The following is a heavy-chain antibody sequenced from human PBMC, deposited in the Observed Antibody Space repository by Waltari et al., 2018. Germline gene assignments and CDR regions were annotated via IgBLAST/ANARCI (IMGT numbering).Heavy chain of an antibody. D-gene: IGHD3-10*01. CDR1: GYNFVGYG. V-gene: IGHV1-18*01. CDR3: ARDRIRKDF. CDR2: RTNYNGKA. Sequence: QVQLVQSGPEVKKPGASVKVSCKTSGYNFVGYGISWVRQAPGQGLEWMGYRTNYNGKAKYAQKCQGRVTLTTDTSTSTAFLEVRSLTPDDTAVYYCARDRIRKDFWGQGALVTVSS. J-gene: IGHJ4*02.